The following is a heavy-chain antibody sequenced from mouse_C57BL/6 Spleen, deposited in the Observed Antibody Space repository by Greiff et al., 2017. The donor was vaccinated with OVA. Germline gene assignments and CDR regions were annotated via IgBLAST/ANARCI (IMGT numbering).Heavy chain of an antibody. CDR2: IRHKDNGYTT. Sequence: EVHLVESGGGLVQPGGSLSLSCAASGFTFTDYYMSWVSQPPGKALEWLGFIRHKDNGYTTEYSASVKGRFTISRDNSQSILYLQMNALRAEDSATYYCARSGAYYFDYWGQGTTLTVSS. CDR3: ARSGAYYFDY. V-gene: IGHV7-3*01. D-gene: IGHD4-1*01. J-gene: IGHJ2*01. CDR1: GFTFTDYY.